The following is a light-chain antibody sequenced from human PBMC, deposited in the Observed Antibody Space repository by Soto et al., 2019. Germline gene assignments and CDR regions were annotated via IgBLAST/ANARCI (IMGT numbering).Light chain of an antibody. J-gene: IGLJ1*01. Sequence: QSALTQPASVSGSPGQSITISCTGTSDNYVSWYQQHPDKVPKLMIYGVTNRPSGVSDRFSGSKSGNTASLTISGLQTEDEADYYCSSYTNSRTLLFGAGTKVTVL. CDR2: GVT. V-gene: IGLV2-14*01. CDR3: SSYTNSRTLL. CDR1: SDNY.